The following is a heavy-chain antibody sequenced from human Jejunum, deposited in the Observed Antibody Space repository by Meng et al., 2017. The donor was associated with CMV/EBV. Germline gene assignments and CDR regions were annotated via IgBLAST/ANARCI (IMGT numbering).Heavy chain of an antibody. V-gene: IGHV3-30-3*01. CDR3: AGEYELLNAPYFDY. CDR1: GLTFSSYA. D-gene: IGHD3-10*01. J-gene: IGHJ4*02. Sequence: SGLTFSSYALHWVRQAPGKGLELVASISYDGSKTYYADSVRGRFTISRDNPKNTLYLQLDSLRAEDTAVYYCAGEYELLNAPYFDYWGQGTLVTVSS. CDR2: ISYDGSKT.